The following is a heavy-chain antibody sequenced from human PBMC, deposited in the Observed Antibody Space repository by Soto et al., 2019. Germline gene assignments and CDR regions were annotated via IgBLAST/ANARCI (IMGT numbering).Heavy chain of an antibody. J-gene: IGHJ4*02. CDR1: GFTFSDYY. CDR2: ISSSSSTI. Sequence: GGSLRLSCAASGFTFSDYYMSWIRQAPGKGLEWVSYISSSSSTIYYADSVKGRFTISRDNAKNSLYLQMNSLRAEDTAVYYCASTGIAVAGIRDFWGQGILVTVSS. CDR3: ASTGIAVAGIRDF. V-gene: IGHV3-11*01. D-gene: IGHD6-19*01.